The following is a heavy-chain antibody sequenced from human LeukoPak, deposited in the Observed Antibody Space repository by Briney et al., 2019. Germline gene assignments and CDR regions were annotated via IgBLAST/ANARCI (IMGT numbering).Heavy chain of an antibody. CDR2: ISGSGNYI. J-gene: IGHJ6*03. CDR3: AGLRRAYYYYMDV. CDR1: EVTFSTYT. V-gene: IGHV3-21*06. Sequence: GGSLRLSCAASEVTFSTYTMTWVRQAPGKGLEWVSSISGSGNYIYYADSLKGRFTISGDNANNLLFLQMSSLRAEDTAVYFCAGLRRAYYYYMDVWGKGTTVTVSS.